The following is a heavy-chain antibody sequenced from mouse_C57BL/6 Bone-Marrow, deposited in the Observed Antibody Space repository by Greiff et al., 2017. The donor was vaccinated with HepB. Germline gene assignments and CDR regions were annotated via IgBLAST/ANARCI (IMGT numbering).Heavy chain of an antibody. Sequence: VQGVESGAELVRPGASVTLSCKASGYTFTDYEMHWVKQTPVHGLEWIGAIDPETGGTAYNQKFKGKAILTADKSSSTAYMELRSLTSEDSAVYYCTRGGWLLRGFAYWGQGTLVTVSA. J-gene: IGHJ3*01. D-gene: IGHD2-3*01. CDR3: TRGGWLLRGFAY. CDR1: GYTFTDYE. CDR2: IDPETGGT. V-gene: IGHV1-15*01.